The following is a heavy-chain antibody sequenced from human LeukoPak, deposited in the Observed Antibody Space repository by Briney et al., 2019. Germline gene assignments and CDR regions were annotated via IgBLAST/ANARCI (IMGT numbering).Heavy chain of an antibody. Sequence: GGSLRLSCAASGFTFGDYYMSWIRQAPGKGLEWVSYISSSSSYTNYADSVKGRFTISRDNAKNSLYLQMNSLRAEDTAVYYCASFGYYGGLYYFDYWGQGTLVTVSS. CDR1: GFTFGDYY. V-gene: IGHV3-11*06. CDR3: ASFGYYGGLYYFDY. J-gene: IGHJ4*02. D-gene: IGHD4-23*01. CDR2: ISSSSSYT.